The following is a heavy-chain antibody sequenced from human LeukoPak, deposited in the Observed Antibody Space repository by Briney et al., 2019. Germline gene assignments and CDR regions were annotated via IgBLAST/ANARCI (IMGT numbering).Heavy chain of an antibody. J-gene: IGHJ4*02. Sequence: ASVKVSCKASGGTFSRYAISRVRQAPGQGLEWMGRIIPILGIANYAQKFQGRVTITAVKSTSTAYMELSSLRSEDTAVYYCARGPPYYYGSGSYYNQWGQGTLVTVSS. V-gene: IGHV1-69*04. CDR3: ARGPPYYYGSGSYYNQ. CDR1: GGTFSRYA. CDR2: IIPILGIA. D-gene: IGHD3-10*01.